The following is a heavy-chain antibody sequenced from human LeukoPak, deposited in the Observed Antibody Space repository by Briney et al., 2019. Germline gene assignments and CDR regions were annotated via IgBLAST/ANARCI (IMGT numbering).Heavy chain of an antibody. CDR3: ARELNLVRVVSYNWFDP. D-gene: IGHD3-10*01. J-gene: IGHJ5*02. V-gene: IGHV4-61*02. Sequence: PSQTLSLTCTVSGGSISSGRYYWSWIRQPAGKGLEWIGRIYTSGSINYNSSLKSRVTISLDTSKNQFSLKLSSVTAADTAVYYCARELNLVRVVSYNWFDPWGQGTLVTVSS. CDR1: GGSISSGRYY. CDR2: IYTSGSI.